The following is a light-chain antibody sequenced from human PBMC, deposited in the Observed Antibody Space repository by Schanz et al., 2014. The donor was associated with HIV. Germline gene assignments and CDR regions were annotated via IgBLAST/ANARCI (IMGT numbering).Light chain of an antibody. CDR2: EVT. V-gene: IGLV2-8*01. CDR1: RSDIGNYDF. J-gene: IGLJ3*02. CDR3: GSYGGSDNMV. Sequence: QSVLTQPPSASGSPGQSVTISCTGTRSDIGNYDFLSWYQQHPGQAPKLIIYEVTKRPSGVPARFSGSKSDNTASLTVSGLQADDEADYYCGSYGGSDNMVFGGGTKLTVL.